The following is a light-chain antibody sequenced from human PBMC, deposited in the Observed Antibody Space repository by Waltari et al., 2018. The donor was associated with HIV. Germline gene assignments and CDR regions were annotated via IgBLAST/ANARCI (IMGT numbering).Light chain of an antibody. CDR3: CSYTTTNNFVL. J-gene: IGLJ2*01. CDR2: EVS. V-gene: IGLV2-14*01. CDR1: SSAVGGHSY. Sequence: QSALTQPASVSGSPGPAITISCTGTSSAVGGHSYVSWYQQHAGKVPRLLIYEVSNRPAGVASRFSGTKSGNTASLTISGRQAEDEADYYCCSYTTTNNFVLFGGGTKLTVL.